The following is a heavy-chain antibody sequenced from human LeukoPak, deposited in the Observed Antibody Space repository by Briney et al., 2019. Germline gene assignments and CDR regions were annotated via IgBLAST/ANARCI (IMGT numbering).Heavy chain of an antibody. D-gene: IGHD3-16*02. J-gene: IGHJ5*02. CDR1: GYTFTGYY. V-gene: IGHV1-2*02. CDR3: ARDCSRGYYDYIWGSYHYNWFDP. Sequence: ASVKVSCKASGYTFTGYYMHWVRQAPGQGLEWMGWINPNSGGTNYAQKFQGRVTMTRDTSISTAYMGLSRLRSDDTAVYYCARDCSRGYYDYIWGSYHYNWFDPWGQGTLVTVSS. CDR2: INPNSGGT.